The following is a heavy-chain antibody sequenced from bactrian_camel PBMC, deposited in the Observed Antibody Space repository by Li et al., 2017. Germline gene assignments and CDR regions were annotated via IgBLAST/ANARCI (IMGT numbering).Heavy chain of an antibody. CDR1: GYTYSSYC. Sequence: DVQLVESGGGSVQAGGSLRLSCAASGYTYSSYCMGWFRQAPGKEREGVAAINSDGTSTYYADSVKGRFTISRDNAKNTLYLQMYSLKSEDTALYYCDTVGTVVADFAYWGQGTQVTVS. J-gene: IGHJ6*01. V-gene: IGHV3S31*01. CDR2: INSDGTST. CDR3: DTVGTVVADFAY. D-gene: IGHD6*01.